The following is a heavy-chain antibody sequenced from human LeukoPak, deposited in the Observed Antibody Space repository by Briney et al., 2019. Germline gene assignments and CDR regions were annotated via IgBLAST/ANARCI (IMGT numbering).Heavy chain of an antibody. D-gene: IGHD2-2*01. CDR2: ISSSSGTI. Sequence: GGSLRLSCAASGFTFSTYGMHWVRQAPGKGLEWVSYISSSSGTIYYADSVKGRFTISRDNAKNSLYLQMNSLRAKDTAVYYCARRYCSSTNCHFDYWGQGTLVTVSS. V-gene: IGHV3-48*01. CDR3: ARRYCSSTNCHFDY. CDR1: GFTFSTYG. J-gene: IGHJ4*02.